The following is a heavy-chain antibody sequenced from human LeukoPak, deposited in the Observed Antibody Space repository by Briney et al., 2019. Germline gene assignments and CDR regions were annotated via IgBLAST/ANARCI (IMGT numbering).Heavy chain of an antibody. V-gene: IGHV3-66*01. CDR3: AKDGPYYYGSGSYFDY. CDR2: IYSGSST. Sequence: GGSLRLSCAASGFTVSSNYMSWVRQAPGKGLEWVSVIYSGSSTYYADSVKGRFTISRDNSKNTLYLQMNSLRAEDTAVYYCAKDGPYYYGSGSYFDYWGQGTLVTVSS. J-gene: IGHJ4*02. CDR1: GFTVSSNY. D-gene: IGHD3-10*01.